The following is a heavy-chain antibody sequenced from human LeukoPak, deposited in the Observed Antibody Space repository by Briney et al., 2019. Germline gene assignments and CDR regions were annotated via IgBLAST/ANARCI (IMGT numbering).Heavy chain of an antibody. CDR3: ARVRAVAGHYYFDY. Sequence: SETLSLTCSVSGGFISNHYWSWIRQPPGKGPEWIGYIYYSGSTNYNPSLKSRVTISVDTSKNQFSLKLSSVTAADTAVYYCARVRAVAGHYYFDYWGQGTLVTVSS. J-gene: IGHJ4*02. V-gene: IGHV4-59*11. D-gene: IGHD6-19*01. CDR1: GGFISNHY. CDR2: IYYSGST.